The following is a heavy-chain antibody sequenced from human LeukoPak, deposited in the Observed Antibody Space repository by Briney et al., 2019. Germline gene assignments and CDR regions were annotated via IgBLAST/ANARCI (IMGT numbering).Heavy chain of an antibody. D-gene: IGHD2-15*01. CDR2: MSSSDDGR. Sequence: GGSLRLSYATSGFSFSSYAMSWVRQAPGKGLEWVSAMSSSDDGRYYAASVRGRFTISRDTSRSTLYLQMNSLRAEDAAVYYCAKAPVTSCRGAFCYPFDYWGQGTLVTVSS. V-gene: IGHV3-23*01. CDR3: AKAPVTSCRGAFCYPFDY. J-gene: IGHJ4*02. CDR1: GFSFSSYA.